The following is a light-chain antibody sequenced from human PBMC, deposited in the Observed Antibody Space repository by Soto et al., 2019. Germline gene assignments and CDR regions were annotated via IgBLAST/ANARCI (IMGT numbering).Light chain of an antibody. J-gene: IGKJ1*01. CDR1: QSISSW. V-gene: IGKV1-5*03. Sequence: DIQMTQSPSTLSASVEDRVTITCRASQSISSWLAWYQQKPGKAPKLLIYKASSIESGVPSRFSGSGSGTEFTLTISSLQPDDFATYYCQQYNSYSWTFGQGTKVDIK. CDR2: KAS. CDR3: QQYNSYSWT.